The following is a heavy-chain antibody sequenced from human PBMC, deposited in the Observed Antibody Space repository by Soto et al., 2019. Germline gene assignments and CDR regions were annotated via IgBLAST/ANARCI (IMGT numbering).Heavy chain of an antibody. CDR1: GYTFTSYA. CDR3: ARWRSGHSDSLIDY. V-gene: IGHV1-3*01. D-gene: IGHD2-8*02. Sequence: QVPLVQSGPEVKKPGASVKICCKASGYTFTSYAMHWVRQAPGHRLEWMGWINAGDGDTKYSQTFQDRATITRDTSASTAYMELSSLRSEDTAVYYCARWRSGHSDSLIDYWGQGTLVTVSS. J-gene: IGHJ4*02. CDR2: INAGDGDT.